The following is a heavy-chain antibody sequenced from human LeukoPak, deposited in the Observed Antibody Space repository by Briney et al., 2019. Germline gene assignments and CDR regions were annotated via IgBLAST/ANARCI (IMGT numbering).Heavy chain of an antibody. V-gene: IGHV3-30*03. Sequence: PGRSLRLSCAASGFTFSTYGMHWVRQAPGKGLEWVAVISSDGSNTYYADSVKGRFTISRDNSKNTLYLQMNSLRAEDTAVYYCAYGSSWTYDFDCWGQGTLVTVSS. CDR2: ISSDGSNT. CDR3: AYGSSWTYDFDC. CDR1: GFTFSTYG. D-gene: IGHD6-13*01. J-gene: IGHJ4*02.